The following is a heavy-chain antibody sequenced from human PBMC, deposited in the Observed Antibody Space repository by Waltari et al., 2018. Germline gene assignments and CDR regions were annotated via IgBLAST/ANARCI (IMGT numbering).Heavy chain of an antibody. CDR3: ARGVYDFWSGYSTIFDY. V-gene: IGHV4-34*01. D-gene: IGHD3-3*01. Sequence: QVQLQQWGAGLLKPSETLSLTCAGYGGSFSGYDWSWIRQPPGKGLEWIGEINHSGSTNYNPSLKSRVTISVDTSKNQFSLKLSSVTAADTAVYYCARGVYDFWSGYSTIFDYWGQGTLVTVSS. CDR2: INHSGST. CDR1: GGSFSGYD. J-gene: IGHJ4*02.